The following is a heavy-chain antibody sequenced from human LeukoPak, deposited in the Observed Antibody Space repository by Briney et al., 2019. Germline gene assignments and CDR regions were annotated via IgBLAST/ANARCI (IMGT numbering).Heavy chain of an antibody. J-gene: IGHJ4*02. CDR3: VRGSYGAYDY. D-gene: IGHD4-17*01. Sequence: GGSLRLSCAGSGFTFSNFGMIWVRQAPGKGLEWVSSISSDSSYIYYADAVHGRFTVSRDNAKYSLYLQMNSLRAEDTAVYYCVRGSYGAYDYWGQGSLVTVSS. CDR1: GFTFSNFG. V-gene: IGHV3-21*01. CDR2: ISSDSSYI.